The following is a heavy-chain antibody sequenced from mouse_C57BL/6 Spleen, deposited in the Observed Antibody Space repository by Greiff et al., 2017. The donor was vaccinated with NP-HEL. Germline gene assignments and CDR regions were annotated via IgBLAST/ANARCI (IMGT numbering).Heavy chain of an antibody. D-gene: IGHD2-5*01. V-gene: IGHV1-69*01. CDR2: IDPSDSYT. CDR1: GYTFTSYW. J-gene: IGHJ2*01. Sequence: QVQLQQPGAELVMPGASVKLSCKASGYTFTSYWMHWVKQRPGQGLEWIGEIDPSDSYTNYNQKFKGKSTLTVDKSSSTAYMQLSRLTSEDSAVYYCARREYSNFHFDYWGQGTTLTVSS. CDR3: ARREYSNFHFDY.